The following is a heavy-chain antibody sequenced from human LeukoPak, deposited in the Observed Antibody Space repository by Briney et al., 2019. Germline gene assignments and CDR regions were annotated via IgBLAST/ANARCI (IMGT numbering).Heavy chain of an antibody. V-gene: IGHV4-30-2*01. CDR3: ARATNYGSGSYYIDY. J-gene: IGHJ4*02. CDR1: GGSISSGGYS. D-gene: IGHD3-10*01. Sequence: SETLSLTCAVSGGSISSGGYSWSWIRQPPGKGLEWIGYIYHSGSTYHNPSLKSRVTISVDRSKNQFSLKLSSVTAADTAVYYCARATNYGSGSYYIDYWGQGTLVTVSS. CDR2: IYHSGST.